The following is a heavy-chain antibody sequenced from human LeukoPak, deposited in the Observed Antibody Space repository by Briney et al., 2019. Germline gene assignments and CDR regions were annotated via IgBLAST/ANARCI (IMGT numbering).Heavy chain of an antibody. V-gene: IGHV5-51*01. CDR3: ARHYDCSSTSCQNYYYYYGMDV. Sequence: GESLKISCKGSGYSLTSYWIGWVRQMPGKGLEWMGIIYPGDSDTRYSPSFQGQVTVSADKSISTAYLQWSSLKASDTAMYYCARHYDCSSTSCQNYYYYYGMDVWGQGTTVTVSS. CDR1: GYSLTSYW. CDR2: IYPGDSDT. J-gene: IGHJ6*02. D-gene: IGHD2-2*01.